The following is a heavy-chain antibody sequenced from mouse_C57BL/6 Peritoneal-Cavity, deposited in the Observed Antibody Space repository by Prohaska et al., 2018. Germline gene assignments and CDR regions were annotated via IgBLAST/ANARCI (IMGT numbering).Heavy chain of an antibody. D-gene: IGHD2-2*01. V-gene: IGHV6-3*01. CDR2: IRLKSDNYAT. J-gene: IGHJ2*01. CDR3: THYGYDEADY. Sequence: EVKLEESGGGLVQPGGSMKLSCVASGFTFRTYWMNWVRQSPENGLEWVAQIRLKSDNYATHYAESVKGRFTISRDDSKSSVYLQMNNLRAEDTGIYYCTHYGYDEADYWGQGNTLTVSS. CDR1: GFTFRTYW.